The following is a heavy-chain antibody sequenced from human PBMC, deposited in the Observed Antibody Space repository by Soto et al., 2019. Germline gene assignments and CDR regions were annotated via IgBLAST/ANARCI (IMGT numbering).Heavy chain of an antibody. CDR3: TVRTGIYDFWSAMDFDY. V-gene: IGHV3-15*07. Sequence: GGSLRLSCTASGFTFSNAWMNWVRQAPGKGLEWVGRIKSKTDGGTTDYAAPVKGRFTISRDDSKNTLYLQMNSLKTEDTAVYYCTVRTGIYDFWSAMDFDYWGQGTLVTVSS. D-gene: IGHD3-3*01. CDR2: IKSKTDGGTT. CDR1: GFTFSNAW. J-gene: IGHJ4*02.